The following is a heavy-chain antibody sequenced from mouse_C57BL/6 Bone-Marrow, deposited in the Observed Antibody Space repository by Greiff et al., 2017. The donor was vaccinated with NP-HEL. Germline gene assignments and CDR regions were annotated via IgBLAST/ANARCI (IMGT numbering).Heavy chain of an antibody. CDR1: GYTFTSYW. CDR3: ARGNWAYYFDY. CDR2: IDPSDSYT. J-gene: IGHJ2*01. Sequence: QVQLQQPGAELVMPGASVKLSCKASGYTFTSYWMHWVKQRPGQGLEWIGEIDPSDSYTNYNQKFKGKSTLTVDKSSSTAYMQLSSLTSEDSAVYYCARGNWAYYFDYWDQGTTLTVSS. V-gene: IGHV1-69*01. D-gene: IGHD4-1*01.